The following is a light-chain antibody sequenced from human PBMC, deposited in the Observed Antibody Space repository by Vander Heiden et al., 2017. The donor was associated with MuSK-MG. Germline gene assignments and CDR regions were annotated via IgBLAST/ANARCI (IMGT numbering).Light chain of an antibody. CDR3: RQDDNYPLT. J-gene: IGKJ4*01. CDR1: QGIRND. Sequence: AIQMTQSPSSLSASVGDRVTITCRASQGIRNDLGWYQQKPGKAPKLLIYAASSLQSAVPSRFSGSGSGTDFTLTISSLQPEDFATYYCRQDDNYPLTFGGGTKVEIK. CDR2: AAS. V-gene: IGKV1-6*01.